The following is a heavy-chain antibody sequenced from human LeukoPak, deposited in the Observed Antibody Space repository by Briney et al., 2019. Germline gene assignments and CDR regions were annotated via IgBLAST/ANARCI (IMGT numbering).Heavy chain of an antibody. D-gene: IGHD6-6*01. CDR2: IIPIFGTA. CDR3: ARDLEYSSSSGAWDY. Sequence: SVKVSCKASGGTFSSCAISWVRQAPGQGLEWMGGIIPIFGTANYAQKFQGRVTITADESTSTAYMELSSLRSEDTAVYYCARDLEYSSSSGAWDYWGQGTLVTVSS. V-gene: IGHV1-69*13. J-gene: IGHJ4*02. CDR1: GGTFSSCA.